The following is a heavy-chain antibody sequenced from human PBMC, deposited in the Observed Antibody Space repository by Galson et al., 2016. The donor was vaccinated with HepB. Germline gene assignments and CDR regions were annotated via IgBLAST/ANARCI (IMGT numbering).Heavy chain of an antibody. CDR3: VKDDYGPAWFDP. Sequence: SLRLSCAASGFTFSFSVYWMSWVRQAPGKGLEWVANIAGDGSEKYYVDSVKGRFTISRDNAKNSLYLQMNSLRVEDTAVYYCVKDDYGPAWFDPRGRGTQVTVSS. D-gene: IGHD4/OR15-4a*01. V-gene: IGHV3-7*04. J-gene: IGHJ5*02. CDR2: IAGDGSEK. CDR1: GFTFSFSVYW.